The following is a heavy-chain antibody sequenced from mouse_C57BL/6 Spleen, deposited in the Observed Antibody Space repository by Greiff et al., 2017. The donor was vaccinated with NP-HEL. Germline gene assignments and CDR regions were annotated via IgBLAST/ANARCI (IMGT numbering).Heavy chain of an antibody. V-gene: IGHV1-82*01. CDR3: ARYGNSLYFDY. J-gene: IGHJ2*01. D-gene: IGHD2-1*01. Sequence: QVQLQQSGPELVKPGASVKISCKASGYAFSSSWMNWVKQRPGKGLEWIGRIYPGDGDTNYNGKFKGKATLTADKSSSTAYMQLSSLTSDDSAVYFCARYGNSLYFDYWGQGTTLTVSS. CDR1: GYAFSSSW. CDR2: IYPGDGDT.